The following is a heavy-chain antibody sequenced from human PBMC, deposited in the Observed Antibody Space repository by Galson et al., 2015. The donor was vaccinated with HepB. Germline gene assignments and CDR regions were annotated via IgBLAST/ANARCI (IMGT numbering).Heavy chain of an antibody. J-gene: IGHJ4*02. V-gene: IGHV4-39*01. CDR3: ARPTYNWNDGYYFDY. CDR1: GGSISSSSYY. D-gene: IGHD1-1*01. Sequence: SETLSLTCTVSGGSISSSSYYWGWIRQPPGRGLEWIGSIYYSGSTYYNPSLKSRVTISVDTSKNQFSLKLSSVTAADTAVYYCARPTYNWNDGYYFDYWGQGTLVTVSS. CDR2: IYYSGST.